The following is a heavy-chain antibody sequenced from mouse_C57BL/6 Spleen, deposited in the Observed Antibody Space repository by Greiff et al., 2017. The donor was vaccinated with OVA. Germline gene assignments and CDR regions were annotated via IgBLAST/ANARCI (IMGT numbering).Heavy chain of an antibody. V-gene: IGHV1-69*01. Sequence: QVQLKQPGAELVMPGASVKLSCKASGYTFTSYWMHWVKQRPGQGLEWIGEIDPSDSYTNYNQKFKGKSTLTVDKSSSTAYMQLSSLTSEDSAVYYCARSGDSNYEGFAYWGQGTLVTVSA. CDR2: IDPSDSYT. D-gene: IGHD2-5*01. J-gene: IGHJ3*01. CDR3: ARSGDSNYEGFAY. CDR1: GYTFTSYW.